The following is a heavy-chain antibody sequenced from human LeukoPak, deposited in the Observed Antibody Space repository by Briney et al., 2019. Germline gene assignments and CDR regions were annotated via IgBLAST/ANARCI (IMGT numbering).Heavy chain of an antibody. CDR1: GFTFDDYA. D-gene: IGHD2-2*01. CDR2: ISWNSGSI. V-gene: IGHV3-9*01. CDR3: AKVFYHMGPFDI. Sequence: GRSLRLSCAASGFTFDDYAMHWVRQAPGKGLEWVSGISWNSGSIGYADSVKGRFTISRDNAKNSLYLQMNSLRAEDTALYYCAKVFYHMGPFDIWGQGTMVTVSS. J-gene: IGHJ3*02.